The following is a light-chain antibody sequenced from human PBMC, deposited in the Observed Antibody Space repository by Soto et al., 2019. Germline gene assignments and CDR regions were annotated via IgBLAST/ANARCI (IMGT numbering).Light chain of an antibody. CDR3: QRYYNAPFT. J-gene: IGKJ4*01. V-gene: IGKV1-27*01. CDR2: AAS. CDR1: QGIKNY. Sequence: DIPVTQYPSSLSASVGDRVTITCRASQGIKNYLAWYQQKPGEIPKLLIYAASTLESGIPPRFSGSGSGTDFTLTINHLQPEDVATYYCQRYYNAPFTFGGGTKVEIK.